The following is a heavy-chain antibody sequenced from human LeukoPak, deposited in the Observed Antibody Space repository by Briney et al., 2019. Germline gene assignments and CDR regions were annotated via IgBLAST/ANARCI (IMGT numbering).Heavy chain of an antibody. V-gene: IGHV3-9*01. CDR2: ISWNSGSI. CDR3: AKVDDILTGYHTDDAFDI. Sequence: GGSLRLSCAASGFTFDDYAMHWVRQAPGKGLEWVSGISWNSGSIGYADSVKGRFTISRDNAKNSLYLQMNSLRAEDTALYYCAKVDDILTGYHTDDAFDIWGQGTMVTVSS. J-gene: IGHJ3*02. D-gene: IGHD3-9*01. CDR1: GFTFDDYA.